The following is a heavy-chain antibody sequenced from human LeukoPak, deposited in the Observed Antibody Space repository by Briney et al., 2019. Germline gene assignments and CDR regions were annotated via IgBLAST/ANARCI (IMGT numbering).Heavy chain of an antibody. J-gene: IGHJ4*02. Sequence: GGCLRLSCAASGFTFSSYAMSWVRQAPGKGLEWVSAISSASERTYYADSVKGRFAISRDNSKNTVTLQMNSLRAEDTALYYCAKESSYGSPRNYYFDFWGRGALVTVSS. V-gene: IGHV3-23*01. CDR3: AKESSYGSPRNYYFDF. CDR2: ISSASERT. D-gene: IGHD4-17*01. CDR1: GFTFSSYA.